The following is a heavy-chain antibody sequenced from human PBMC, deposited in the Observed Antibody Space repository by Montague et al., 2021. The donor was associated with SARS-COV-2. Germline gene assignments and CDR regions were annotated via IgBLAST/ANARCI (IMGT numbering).Heavy chain of an antibody. J-gene: IGHJ4*02. V-gene: IGHV4-34*01. CDR1: GGSFSNYY. Sequence: SETLSLTCAISGGSFSNYYWSWIRQPPGKGLEWIGEVNQSGTTIYNPSVKSGVTISEDTSKNQFYLRLNSVTAADTAVYYCARSRIIRYFDWLSQMAYFDYWGQGTLVTVSS. D-gene: IGHD3-9*01. CDR3: ARSRIIRYFDWLSQMAYFDY. CDR2: VNQSGTT.